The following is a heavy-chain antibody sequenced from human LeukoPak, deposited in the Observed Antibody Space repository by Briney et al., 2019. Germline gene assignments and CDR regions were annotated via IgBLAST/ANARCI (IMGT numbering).Heavy chain of an antibody. J-gene: IGHJ4*02. D-gene: IGHD3-10*01. CDR3: ARDFSAGDGSGSYLTHY. CDR1: GFTFSSYA. Sequence: GGSLRLSCAASGFTFSSYAMHWVRQAPGKGLEWVAVISYDGSNKYYADSVKGRFTISRDNSKNTLYLQMNSLRAEDTAVYYCARDFSAGDGSGSYLTHYWGQGTLVTVSS. V-gene: IGHV3-30-3*01. CDR2: ISYDGSNK.